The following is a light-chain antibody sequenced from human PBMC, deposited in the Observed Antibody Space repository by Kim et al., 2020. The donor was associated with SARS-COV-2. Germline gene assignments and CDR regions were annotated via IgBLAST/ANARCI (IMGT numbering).Light chain of an antibody. CDR1: SSDVGSYNL. CDR3: SSFTSSSTYV. J-gene: IGLJ1*01. CDR2: DVS. V-gene: IGLV2-14*02. Sequence: QSALTQPASVSGSPGQSITISCTGTSSDVGSYNLVSWYQQHPGKAPKLMIHDVSKRPSGVSDRFSGSKSGNTASLTISGLQAEDEADYYCSSFTSSSTYVFGTGTKVTVL.